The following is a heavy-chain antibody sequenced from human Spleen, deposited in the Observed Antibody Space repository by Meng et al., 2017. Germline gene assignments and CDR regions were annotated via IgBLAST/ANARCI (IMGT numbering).Heavy chain of an antibody. Sequence: ASVKVSCKASGYTFTSHDINWVRQATGQGLEWMGWMNPNRGNTGDAQKCQGRVTMTRSTSISTAYMELTSLRSEETAGYYCGIVPNRYCYFYYAMDVWVQGTTVTVSS. CDR2: MNPNRGNT. CDR1: GYTFTSHD. V-gene: IGHV1-8*01. CDR3: GIVPNRYCYFYYAMDV. J-gene: IGHJ6*02.